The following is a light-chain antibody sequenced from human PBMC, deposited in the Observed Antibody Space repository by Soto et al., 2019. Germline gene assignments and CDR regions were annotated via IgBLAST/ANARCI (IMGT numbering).Light chain of an antibody. CDR1: NSNIASNT. CDR2: YNN. CDR3: AAWDDTLKRYV. V-gene: IGLV1-44*01. Sequence: QSVLTQPPSASETPGQTVSISCSGSNSNIASNTVNWYQHLPGTAPTLLIYYNNQRPSGVPDRFSGSKSGTSASLAISGLQSEDESDYYCAAWDDTLKRYVFGTGTKV. J-gene: IGLJ1*01.